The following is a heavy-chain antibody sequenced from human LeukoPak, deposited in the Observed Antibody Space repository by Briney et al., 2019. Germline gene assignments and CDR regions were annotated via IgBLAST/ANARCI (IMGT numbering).Heavy chain of an antibody. V-gene: IGHV4-38-2*02. CDR2: IYHSGST. J-gene: IGHJ4*02. CDR3: ARDVAGNTFDY. Sequence: SETLSLTCTVSGYSISSGYYWGWIRQPPGKGLEWIGSIYHSGSTYYNPSLKSRVTISVDTSKNQFSLKLSSVTAADTAVYYCARDVAGNTFDYWGQGTLVTVSS. D-gene: IGHD5-12*01. CDR1: GYSISSGYY.